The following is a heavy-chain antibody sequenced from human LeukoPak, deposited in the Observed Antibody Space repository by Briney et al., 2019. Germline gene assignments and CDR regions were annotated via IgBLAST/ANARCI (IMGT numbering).Heavy chain of an antibody. D-gene: IGHD3-10*01. J-gene: IGHJ4*02. V-gene: IGHV4-34*01. CDR2: INHSGST. CDR1: GGSFSGYY. Sequence: SETLSLTCAVYGGSFSGYYWSWIRQPPGKGLEWIGEINHSGSTNYNPSLKSRVTISVDTSKNQFSLKLSSVTAADTAVYYCARHTAYYYGSLGYFDYWGQGTLVTVSS. CDR3: ARHTAYYYGSLGYFDY.